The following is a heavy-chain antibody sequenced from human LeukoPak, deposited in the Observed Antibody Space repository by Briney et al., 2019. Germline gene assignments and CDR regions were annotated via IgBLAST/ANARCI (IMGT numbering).Heavy chain of an antibody. Sequence: PGGSLRLSCAASGFTFSSYGMHWVRQAPGKGLEWVAFIRYDGSNKYYADSVKGRFTISRDNSKNTPYLQMNSLRAEDTAVYYCAKDLVGATASPQYNWFDSWGQGTLVTVSS. CDR2: IRYDGSNK. V-gene: IGHV3-30*02. CDR1: GFTFSSYG. CDR3: AKDLVGATASPQYNWFDS. D-gene: IGHD1-26*01. J-gene: IGHJ5*01.